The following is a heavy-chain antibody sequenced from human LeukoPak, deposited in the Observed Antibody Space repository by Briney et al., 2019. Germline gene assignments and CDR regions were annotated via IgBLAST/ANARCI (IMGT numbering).Heavy chain of an antibody. CDR1: GDSVSSDNFY. J-gene: IGHJ4*02. V-gene: IGHV4-39*07. Sequence: SETLSLTCNVSGDSVSSDNFYWAWIRQPPGKGPEWVGTIYHSGSAYHNPSLKSRLTISIDTSKNQFSLKLTSVTAADTALYFCARAPHTSPTDYYFDFWGPGTLVTVSS. D-gene: IGHD1-14*01. CDR2: IYHSGSA. CDR3: ARAPHTSPTDYYFDF.